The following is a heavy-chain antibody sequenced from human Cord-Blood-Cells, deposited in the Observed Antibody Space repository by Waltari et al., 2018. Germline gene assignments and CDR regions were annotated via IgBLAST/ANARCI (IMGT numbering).Heavy chain of an antibody. Sequence: QLQLQESGPGLVKPSETLSLTCTVSGGSISSSSYYWGWFRQPPGKGLEWIGSIYYSGSTCYSPSATSRVTISVDTAKHQCSLKLGSVTAADTSVYDWASHGGYCSSTSCFYWYFDLWGRGTLVTVAS. D-gene: IGHD2-2*03. CDR1: GGSISSSSYY. J-gene: IGHJ2*01. V-gene: IGHV4-39*01. CDR2: IYYSGST. CDR3: ASHGGYCSSTSCFYWYFDL.